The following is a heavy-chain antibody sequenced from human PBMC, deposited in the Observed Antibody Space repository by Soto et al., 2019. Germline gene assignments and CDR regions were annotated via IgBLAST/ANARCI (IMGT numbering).Heavy chain of an antibody. CDR3: AREASGSYDD. V-gene: IGHV4-59*01. J-gene: IGHJ4*02. D-gene: IGHD1-26*01. Sequence: SETLSLTCTVSGGSISGFYWSWIRQPPGKGLEWIGYIYYSGSTDYNPSLKRRVTTSVDTAKNQFSLKLSSVTAADTAVYYCAREASGSYDDWGQGTQVTVSS. CDR1: GGSISGFY. CDR2: IYYSGST.